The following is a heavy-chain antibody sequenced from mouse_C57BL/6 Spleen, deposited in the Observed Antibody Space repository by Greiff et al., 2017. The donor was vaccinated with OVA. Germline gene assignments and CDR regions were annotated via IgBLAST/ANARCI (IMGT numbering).Heavy chain of an antibody. D-gene: IGHD2-3*01. Sequence: VQLQQSGPELVKPGASVKISCTASGYSFTGYYMNWVKQSPEKSLEWIGEINPSTGGTTYNQKFKAKATLTVDKSSSTAYLQLKSLTSEDSAVYYCATIYDGYPYARDYWGQGTSVTVSS. CDR3: ATIYDGYPYARDY. J-gene: IGHJ4*01. CDR1: GYSFTGYY. CDR2: INPSTGGT. V-gene: IGHV1-42*01.